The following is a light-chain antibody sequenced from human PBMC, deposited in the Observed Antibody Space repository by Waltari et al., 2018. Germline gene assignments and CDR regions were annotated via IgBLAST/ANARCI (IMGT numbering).Light chain of an antibody. CDR2: GAT. CDR1: ETVNRD. CDR3: QQSYSNPPWT. J-gene: IGKJ1*01. Sequence: EIQMTQSPSSLSASIGDRVIITCRASETVNRDLNWCQQKAGKETSLLIYGATTLESGFPSRFSGSGSVTEFTLTISSLQPEDFATYICQQSYSNPPWTFGQGTKVEVK. V-gene: IGKV1-39*01.